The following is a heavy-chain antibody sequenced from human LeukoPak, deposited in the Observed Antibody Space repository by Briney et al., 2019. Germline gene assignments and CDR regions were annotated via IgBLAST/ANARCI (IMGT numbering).Heavy chain of an antibody. J-gene: IGHJ2*01. Sequence: NPSETLSLTCTVSGGSISSYYWSWIRQPPGKGLEWIGYIYYSGSTNYNPSLKSRVTISVDTSKNQFSLKLSSVTAADTAVYYCARHGGGYSYGRVEYFDLWGRGTLVTVSS. CDR1: GGSISSYY. CDR3: ARHGGGYSYGRVEYFDL. CDR2: IYYSGST. D-gene: IGHD5-18*01. V-gene: IGHV4-59*08.